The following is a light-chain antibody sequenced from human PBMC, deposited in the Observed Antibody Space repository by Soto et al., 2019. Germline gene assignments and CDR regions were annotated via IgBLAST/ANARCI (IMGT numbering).Light chain of an antibody. V-gene: IGKV3-20*01. Sequence: IVLTHSPVTLPFSPGERATLSFRAIHSVGRNYLAWYQQRHGDAPTLLMYGASTRAPGVKDRFSGSGSATEFNTPTSGLEPADFEVYYCQQHDTSPSPFGQGTKLDIK. CDR1: HSVGRNY. CDR2: GAS. CDR3: QQHDTSPSP. J-gene: IGKJ1*01.